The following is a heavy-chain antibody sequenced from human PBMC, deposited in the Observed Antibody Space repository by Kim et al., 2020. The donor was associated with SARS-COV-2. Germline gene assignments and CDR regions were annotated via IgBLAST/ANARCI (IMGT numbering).Heavy chain of an antibody. J-gene: IGHJ5*02. D-gene: IGHD6-19*01. Sequence: SETLSLTCAVYGGSFSGYYWSWIRQPPGKGLEWVGEINHSGSTNYNPSLKSRVTISVDTSKNQFSLKLSSVTAADTAVYYCARQGIAVAGHGRFNWFEPWGQGTLVTVSS. V-gene: IGHV4-34*01. CDR2: INHSGST. CDR3: ARQGIAVAGHGRFNWFEP. CDR1: GGSFSGYY.